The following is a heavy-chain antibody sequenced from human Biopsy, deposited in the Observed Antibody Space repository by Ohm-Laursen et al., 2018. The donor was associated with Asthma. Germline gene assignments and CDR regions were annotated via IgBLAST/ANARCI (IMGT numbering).Heavy chain of an antibody. CDR3: ARAVSSSSYWYFDL. J-gene: IGHJ2*01. D-gene: IGHD6-6*01. CDR2: IYRSGDT. CDR1: GDSIDSGDYS. Sequence: SDTLSLTCAVSGDSIDSGDYSWTWIRQSPGVGLEWIGYIYRSGDTYYNPTLKNRVTISIDRSKNQFSLRLRSVTAAGTAVYYCARAVSSSSYWYFDLWGRGDLVTVSS. V-gene: IGHV4-30-2*06.